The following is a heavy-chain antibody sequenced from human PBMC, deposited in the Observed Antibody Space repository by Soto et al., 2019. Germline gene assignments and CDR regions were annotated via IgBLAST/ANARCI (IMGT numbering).Heavy chain of an antibody. CDR2: IIPIFGTA. Sequence: SVKVSCKASGGTFSSYAISWVRQAPGQGLEWMGGIIPIFGTADYAQKFQGRVTITADESTSTAYMELSSLRSEDTAVYYCARDPFRELLSDEYYYYYYGMDVWGQGTTVTVSS. CDR1: GGTFSSYA. J-gene: IGHJ6*02. D-gene: IGHD1-26*01. CDR3: ARDPFRELLSDEYYYYYYGMDV. V-gene: IGHV1-69*13.